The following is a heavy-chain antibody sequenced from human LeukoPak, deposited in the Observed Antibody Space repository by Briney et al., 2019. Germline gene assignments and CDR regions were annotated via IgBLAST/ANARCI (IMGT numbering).Heavy chain of an antibody. D-gene: IGHD6-19*01. CDR2: IRYDGSNK. CDR3: AKKRGYSSGWYEGGGYYFDY. J-gene: IGHJ4*02. CDR1: GFTFSSYG. Sequence: GGSLRLSCAASGFTFSSYGMHWVRQAPGKGLEWVAFIRYDGSNKYYADSVKGRFTISRDNSKDTLYLQMNSLRAEDTAVYYCAKKRGYSSGWYEGGGYYFDYWGQGTLVTVSS. V-gene: IGHV3-30*02.